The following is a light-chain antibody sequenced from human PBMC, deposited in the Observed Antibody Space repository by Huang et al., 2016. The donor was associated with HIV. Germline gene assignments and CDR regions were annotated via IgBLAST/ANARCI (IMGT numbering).Light chain of an antibody. J-gene: IGKJ4*01. CDR2: ASF. CDR3: QQRGAWPLT. V-gene: IGKV3-11*01. CDR1: QNINNY. Sequence: DIVLTQSPATLSLSPGQRATLSCRASQNINNYLVWYQQKPGPAPRLLIYASFNRATGIPARCSGSGSGTDFTLTINTLEPEDFAVYYCQQRGAWPLTFGGGTKVEIK.